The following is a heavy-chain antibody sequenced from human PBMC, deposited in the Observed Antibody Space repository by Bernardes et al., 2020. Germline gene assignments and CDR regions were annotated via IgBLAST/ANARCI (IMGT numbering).Heavy chain of an antibody. CDR1: GYTFTSYG. CDR3: ARGYDFWSGYSWYYFDY. V-gene: IGHV1-18*01. CDR2: ISAYNGNT. D-gene: IGHD3-3*01. Sequence: ASVKVSCKASGYTFTSYGISWVRQAPGQGLEWMGWISAYNGNTNYAQKLQGRVTMTTDTSTSTAYMELRSLRSDDTAVYFCARGYDFWSGYSWYYFDYWGQGTLVTVSS. J-gene: IGHJ4*02.